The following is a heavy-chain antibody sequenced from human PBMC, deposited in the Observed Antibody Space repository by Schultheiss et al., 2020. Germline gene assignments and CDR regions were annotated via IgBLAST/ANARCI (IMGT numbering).Heavy chain of an antibody. CDR3: AIDKYYVMEV. Sequence: GGSLRLSCAAYGFTFSSYWMHWVRQGPGKELVWVSRINSDGIATSYADSVKGRFTISRDNAKNTLYLQMNSLRAEDTAVYYCAIDKYYVMEVWGQGTTVTVSS. CDR1: GFTFSSYW. CDR2: INSDGIAT. V-gene: IGHV3-74*01. J-gene: IGHJ6*02.